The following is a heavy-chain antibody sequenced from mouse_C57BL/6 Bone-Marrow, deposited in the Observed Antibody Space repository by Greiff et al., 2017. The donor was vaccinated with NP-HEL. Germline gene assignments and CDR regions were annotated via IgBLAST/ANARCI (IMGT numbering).Heavy chain of an antibody. CDR2: IHPTSGST. CDR1: GYTFTSYW. CDR3: ARCRSGYFDV. V-gene: IGHV1-64*01. J-gene: IGHJ1*03. Sequence: QVQLQQPGAELVKPGASVQLSCKASGYTFTSYWMPWVKQRPGQGLEWIGMIHPTSGSTNYNEKFKSKATLTVYKSSSTAYLQLSSLTSEDSAVYYCARCRSGYFDVWGTGTTVTVSA.